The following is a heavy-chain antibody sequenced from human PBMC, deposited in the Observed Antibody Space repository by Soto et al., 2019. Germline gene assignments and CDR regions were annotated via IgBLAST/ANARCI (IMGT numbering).Heavy chain of an antibody. CDR1: GYSFTSYW. CDR3: ARLRDKQQRSNYYYYYGMDV. V-gene: IGHV5-51*01. CDR2: IYPGDSDT. J-gene: IGHJ6*02. D-gene: IGHD6-13*01. Sequence: GESLKISCKGSGYSFTSYWIGWVRQMPGKGLEWMGIIYPGDSDTRYSPSFQGQVTISADKSISTAYLQWSSLKASDTAMYYCARLRDKQQRSNYYYYYGMDVWGQGTTVTVSS.